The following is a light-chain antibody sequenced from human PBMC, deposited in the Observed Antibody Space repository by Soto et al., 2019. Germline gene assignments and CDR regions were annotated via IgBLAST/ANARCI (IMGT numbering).Light chain of an antibody. CDR1: ESFTTS. CDR2: GVS. Sequence: EIVMTQSPASLSVSPGERATLSCRASESFTTSLAWYQQKPGQAPRLLIYGVSTRATGVPARFSGSGSGTEFTLTISSLQSEDFAVYYCQQYYNWPFTFGPGTKVDF. V-gene: IGKV3-15*01. J-gene: IGKJ3*01. CDR3: QQYYNWPFT.